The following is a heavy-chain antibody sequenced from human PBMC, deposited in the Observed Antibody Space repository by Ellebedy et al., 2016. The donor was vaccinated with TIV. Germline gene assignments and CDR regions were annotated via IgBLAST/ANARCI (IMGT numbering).Heavy chain of an antibody. CDR3: ARAGLLRGGSYGYDWFDP. CDR2: IYYSGST. CDR1: GGSISSYASY. D-gene: IGHD5-18*01. V-gene: IGHV4-39*07. Sequence: SETLSLTCFVSGGSISSYASYWGWIRQPPGKGLEWIGSIYYSGSTNYNPSLKSRVTMSVDTSKNQFSLKLSSVTAADTAVYYCARAGLLRGGSYGYDWFDPWGQGTLVTVSS. J-gene: IGHJ5*02.